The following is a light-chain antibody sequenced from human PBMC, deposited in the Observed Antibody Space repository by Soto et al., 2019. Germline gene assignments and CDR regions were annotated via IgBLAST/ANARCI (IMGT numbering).Light chain of an antibody. CDR2: DVT. CDR1: SSDVGGYSH. V-gene: IGLV2-11*01. J-gene: IGLJ2*01. Sequence: QSALTQPRSVSGSPGQSVTISCTGSSSDVGGYSHVSWFQQHPGKAPKLMIYDVTKRPSGVHDRFSGSKSGNTASLTISGLQAEDESDYYCCSFAGTYTIFGGGTKVTVL. CDR3: CSFAGTYTI.